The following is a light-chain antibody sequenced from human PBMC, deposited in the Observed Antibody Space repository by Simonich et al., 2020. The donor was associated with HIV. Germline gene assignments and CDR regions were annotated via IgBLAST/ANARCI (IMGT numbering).Light chain of an antibody. V-gene: IGKV1-5*03. J-gene: IGKJ2*01. CDR3: QQYNSYSYT. Sequence: DIQMTQSPSTLSASVGDKVTITSRARQSISSWVAWYQHKPGKAPKLLIYKASSLESGVPSRFSGSGSGTEFTLTINSLQPDDFATYYCQQYNSYSYTFGQGTKLEIK. CDR1: QSISSW. CDR2: KAS.